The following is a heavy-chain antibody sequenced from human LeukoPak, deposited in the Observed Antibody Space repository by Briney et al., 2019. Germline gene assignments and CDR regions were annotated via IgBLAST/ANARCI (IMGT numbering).Heavy chain of an antibody. D-gene: IGHD6-13*01. V-gene: IGHV5-51*01. Sequence: GESLKISCKGSGYSFTSYWIAWVRQMPGKGLEWMGIIYPGDSTTRYSPSFQGQVTISADKSISTAYLQWSSLKASDTAMYYCARSEGSSWHSYYYMDVWGTGTTVTVSS. CDR3: ARSEGSSWHSYYYMDV. CDR2: IYPGDSTT. J-gene: IGHJ6*03. CDR1: GYSFTSYW.